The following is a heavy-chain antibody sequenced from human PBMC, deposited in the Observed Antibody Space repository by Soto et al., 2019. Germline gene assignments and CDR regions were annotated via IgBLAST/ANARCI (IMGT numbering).Heavy chain of an antibody. CDR3: ARVMDQLALDY. Sequence: QVKLQESGPGLVKPSETLSLTCTVSGGSISSYYWSWIRQPARKGLEWIGRIYTSGSTNYNPSLKRRVNMSVDTSKNQFYMKLSSVTAADTAVYYCARVMDQLALDYWGQGTLVTVSS. CDR1: GGSISSYY. V-gene: IGHV4-4*07. D-gene: IGHD6-6*01. CDR2: IYTSGST. J-gene: IGHJ4*02.